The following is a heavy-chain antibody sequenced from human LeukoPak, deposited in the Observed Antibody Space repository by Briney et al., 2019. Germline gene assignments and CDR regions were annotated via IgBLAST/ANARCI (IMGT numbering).Heavy chain of an antibody. V-gene: IGHV2-5*02. D-gene: IGHD3-3*01. CDR2: IYWDDDK. J-gene: IGHJ4*02. CDR3: AHKYDFWSGYDS. CDR1: GFSLSRHGVS. Sequence: SGPTLVKPTQTLTLTCSFSGFSLSRHGVSVGWVRQPPGKALEFLALIYWDDDKRYSASLKARLRITKDTSRNQVVLTMTNIDPLDTATYYCAHKYDFWSGYDSWGPGTLVTVSS.